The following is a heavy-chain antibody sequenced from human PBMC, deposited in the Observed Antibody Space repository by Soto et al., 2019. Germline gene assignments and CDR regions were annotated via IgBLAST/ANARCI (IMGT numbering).Heavy chain of an antibody. Sequence: SETLSLTCTVSGGSISSGDYYWSWIRQPPGKGLEWIGYIYYSGSTYYNPSLKSRVTISVDTSKNQFSLKLSSVTAADTAVYYCARLRITMIVVVNWGQGTLVTVSS. V-gene: IGHV4-30-4*01. CDR3: ARLRITMIVVVN. J-gene: IGHJ4*02. CDR1: GGSISSGDYY. D-gene: IGHD3-22*01. CDR2: IYYSGST.